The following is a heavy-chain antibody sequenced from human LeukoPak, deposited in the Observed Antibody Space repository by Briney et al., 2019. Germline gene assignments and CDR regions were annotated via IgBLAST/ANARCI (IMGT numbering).Heavy chain of an antibody. J-gene: IGHJ4*02. D-gene: IGHD6-6*01. CDR3: ARSLIAARPWYFDY. Sequence: SETLSLTCNVSGGSTSSGDFYWSWFRQSPGKGLEWIGHIFYSGSTNYSPSLASRVTISVDTSKNQFSLKLSSVTAADTAVYYCARSLIAARPWYFDYWGQGTLVTVSS. CDR2: IFYSGST. V-gene: IGHV4-30-4*08. CDR1: GGSTSSGDFY.